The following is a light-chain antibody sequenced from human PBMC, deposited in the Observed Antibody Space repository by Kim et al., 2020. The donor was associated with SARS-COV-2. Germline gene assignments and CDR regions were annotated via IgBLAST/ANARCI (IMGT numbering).Light chain of an antibody. CDR3: QVWDRSSDHSV. V-gene: IGLV3-21*04. CDR2: YDS. CDR1: HIGTKS. J-gene: IGLJ1*01. Sequence: SYELTQPPSVSVAPGETARVTCEGNHIGTKSVHCYQQMPGQAPVLVIYYDSDRPSGIPERFSGSNSVNTATLTISRVEAGDEADYYCQVWDRSSDHSVFGAGTKVTVL.